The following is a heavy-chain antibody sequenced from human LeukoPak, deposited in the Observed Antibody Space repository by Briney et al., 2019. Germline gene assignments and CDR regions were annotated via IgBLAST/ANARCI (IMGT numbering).Heavy chain of an antibody. CDR3: ARDQGYYGSGSYLGPYYYYGMDV. V-gene: IGHV3-21*01. CDR1: GFTFSSYS. J-gene: IGHJ6*04. Sequence: GGSLRLSCAASGFTFSSYSMDWVRQAPGKGLEGVSSISSSSSYIYYADSVKGRFTISRDNAKNSLYLQMNSLRAEDTAVYYCARDQGYYGSGSYLGPYYYYGMDVWGKGTTVTVSS. D-gene: IGHD3-10*01. CDR2: ISSSSSYI.